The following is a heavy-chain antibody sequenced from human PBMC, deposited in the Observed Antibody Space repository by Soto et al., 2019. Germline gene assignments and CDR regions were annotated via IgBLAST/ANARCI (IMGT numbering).Heavy chain of an antibody. CDR1: GFTFSSYA. Sequence: GGSLRLSCAASGFTFSSYAMSWVRQAPGKGLEWVSAISGSGGSTYYADSVKGRFTISRDNAKNTLYLQMNSLRAEDTAVYYCARDPMSSSFYMDVWGQGSTVPVSS. V-gene: IGHV3-23*01. D-gene: IGHD6-6*01. CDR2: ISGSGGST. CDR3: ARDPMSSSFYMDV. J-gene: IGHJ6*03.